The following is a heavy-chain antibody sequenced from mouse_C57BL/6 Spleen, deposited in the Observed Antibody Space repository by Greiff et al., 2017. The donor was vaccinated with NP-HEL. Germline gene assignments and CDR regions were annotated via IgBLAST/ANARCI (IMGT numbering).Heavy chain of an antibody. Sequence: QVQLQQPGAELVKPGASVKLSCKASGYTFTSYWMPWVKQRPGQGLEWIGEIDPSDSYTNYNQKFKGKATLTVDTSSSTAYMQLSSLTSEDSAVYYCASGGRYAMDYWGQGTSVTVSS. V-gene: IGHV1-50*01. CDR2: IDPSDSYT. CDR3: ASGGRYAMDY. D-gene: IGHD3-3*01. CDR1: GYTFTSYW. J-gene: IGHJ4*01.